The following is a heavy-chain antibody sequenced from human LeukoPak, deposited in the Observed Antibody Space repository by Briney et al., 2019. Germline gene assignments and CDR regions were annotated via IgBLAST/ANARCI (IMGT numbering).Heavy chain of an antibody. CDR1: GFTFSDYR. Sequence: GGSLTLSCAASGFTFSDYRMNWVRQAPGKGLEWVSCIGSSSSYMFYADSVKGRFTISRDNAKNSLYLQMNSLRAEDTAVYYCTTVEDGYNLAYWGQGTLVTVSS. J-gene: IGHJ4*02. CDR2: IGSSSSYM. V-gene: IGHV3-21*01. CDR3: TTVEDGYNLAY. D-gene: IGHD5-24*01.